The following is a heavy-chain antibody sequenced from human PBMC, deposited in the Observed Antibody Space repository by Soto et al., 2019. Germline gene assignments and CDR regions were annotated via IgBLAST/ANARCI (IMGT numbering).Heavy chain of an antibody. D-gene: IGHD3-22*01. V-gene: IGHV4-31*03. CDR1: GGSISSGGYY. J-gene: IGHJ5*02. Sequence: SLSLTCTVSGGSISSGGYYWSWIRQHPGKGLEWIGYIYYSGTTYHNPSLKSRVTMSVDTSKNQFSLKLSSVTAADTAIYYCARIYYYYDSSGYCDPWGQGTPVTVSS. CDR2: IYYSGTT. CDR3: ARIYYYYDSSGYCDP.